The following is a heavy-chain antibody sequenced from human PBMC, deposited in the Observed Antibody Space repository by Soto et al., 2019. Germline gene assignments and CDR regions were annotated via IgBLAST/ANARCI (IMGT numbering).Heavy chain of an antibody. CDR1: GGSISSSSYY. D-gene: IGHD2-15*01. Sequence: QLQLQESGPGLVKPSETLSLTCTVSGGSISSSSYYWGWIRQPPGKGLEWIGSIYYSGSTYYNPSLKSRVTISVDTSKNQFSLKLSSVTAADTAVYYCARHVLTIKDIVVVVAAPTYNWFDPWGQGTLVTVSS. V-gene: IGHV4-39*01. CDR2: IYYSGST. CDR3: ARHVLTIKDIVVVVAAPTYNWFDP. J-gene: IGHJ5*02.